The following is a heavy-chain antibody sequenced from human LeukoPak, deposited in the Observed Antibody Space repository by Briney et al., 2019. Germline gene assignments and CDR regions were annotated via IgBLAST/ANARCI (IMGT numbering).Heavy chain of an antibody. CDR1: GYSFTSYW. J-gene: IGHJ4*02. D-gene: IGHD2-15*01. V-gene: IGHV5-51*01. CDR2: IYPGDSDT. CDR3: ARQDVRYCSGGSCYFGY. Sequence: GESLKISCKGSGYSFTSYWIGWVRQMPGKGLEWMGIIYPGDSDTGYSPSFQGQVTISADKSISTAYLQWSSLKASDTAMYYCARQDVRYCSGGSCYFGYWGQGTLVTVSS.